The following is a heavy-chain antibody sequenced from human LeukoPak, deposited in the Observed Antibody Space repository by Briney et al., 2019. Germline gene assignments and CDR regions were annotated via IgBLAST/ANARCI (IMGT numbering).Heavy chain of an antibody. CDR2: INYSGST. Sequence: SETLSHTCTVSGGSISSYYWNWLRQPPGKGLEWVGYINYSGSTNYNPSLKSRVTISVDTYKKQFSLKLSYGAAGDKAGYYCARLKGYYYGSGSYIRYYYYYMDVWGKGTTVTISS. CDR3: ARLKGYYYGSGSYIRYYYYYMDV. CDR1: GGSISSYY. D-gene: IGHD3-10*01. V-gene: IGHV4-59*12. J-gene: IGHJ6*03.